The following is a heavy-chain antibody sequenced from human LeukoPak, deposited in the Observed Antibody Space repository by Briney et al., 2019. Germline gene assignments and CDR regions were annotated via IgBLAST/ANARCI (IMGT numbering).Heavy chain of an antibody. J-gene: IGHJ3*01. CDR1: GFTFSSYS. D-gene: IGHD7-27*01. CDR3: AREDDDWGPNTFDV. Sequence: PGGSLRLSCAASGFTFSSYSMNWVRQAPGKGLEWVSFISSGSSYIYYADSVKGRFTISRDHAKNSLYLQMDSLRDEDTAVYYCAREDDDWGPNTFDVWGQGTVVTVSS. CDR2: ISSGSSYI. V-gene: IGHV3-21*01.